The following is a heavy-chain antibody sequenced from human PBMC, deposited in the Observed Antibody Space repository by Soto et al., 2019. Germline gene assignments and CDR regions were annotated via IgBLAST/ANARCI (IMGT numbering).Heavy chain of an antibody. J-gene: IGHJ5*02. D-gene: IGHD1-26*01. CDR2: IYYSGST. Sequence: SETLSLTCTVSGGSISSSSYYWGWIRQPPGKGLEWIGSIYYSGSTYYNPSLKSRVTISVDTSKNQFSLKLSSVTAADTAVYYFARHLVIVGQASWFDPWAQGTLVT. CDR3: ARHLVIVGQASWFDP. CDR1: GGSISSSSYY. V-gene: IGHV4-39*01.